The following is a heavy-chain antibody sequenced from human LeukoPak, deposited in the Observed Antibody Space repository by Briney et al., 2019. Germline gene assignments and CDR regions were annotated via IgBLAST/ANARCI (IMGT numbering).Heavy chain of an antibody. CDR1: GGSISSSSYY. J-gene: IGHJ4*02. CDR2: IYYSGST. D-gene: IGHD3-22*01. CDR3: AAYYYDSSGYDGYFDY. V-gene: IGHV4-39*07. Sequence: PSETLSLTCTVSGGSISSSSYYWGWIRQPPGKGLEWIGSIYYSGSTYYNPSLKSRVTISVDTSKNQFSLKLSSVTAADTAVYYCAAYYYDSSGYDGYFDYWGQGTLVTVSS.